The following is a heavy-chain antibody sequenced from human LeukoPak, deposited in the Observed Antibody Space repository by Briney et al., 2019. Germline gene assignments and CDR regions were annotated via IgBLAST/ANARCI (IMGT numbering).Heavy chain of an antibody. CDR1: GGSISSYY. CDR2: IYYSGST. Sequence: SETLSLTCTVSGGSISSYYWGWIRQPPGKGLEWIGSIYYSGSTYYNPSLKSRVTISVDTSKNQFSLKLSSVTAADTAVYYCARRVAIVTMIVVVTDYYFDYWGQGTLVTVSS. J-gene: IGHJ4*02. V-gene: IGHV4-39*01. CDR3: ARRVAIVTMIVVVTDYYFDY. D-gene: IGHD3-22*01.